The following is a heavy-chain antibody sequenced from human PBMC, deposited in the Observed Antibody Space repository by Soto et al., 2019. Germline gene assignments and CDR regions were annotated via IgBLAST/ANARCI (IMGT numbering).Heavy chain of an antibody. V-gene: IGHV1-69*08. Sequence: QVQLVQSGAEVKKPGSSVKVSCKASGGTFSTSTFTWVRQAPGQGLEWMGRTIPLLNVADYAQDFQGRVTITADKSTSTAYMELTSLPSKDPAVYYCVRDSPIGSTYSGYDAIDSWGQGTLVTVSS. CDR3: VRDSPIGSTYSGYDAIDS. CDR1: GGTFSTST. D-gene: IGHD5-12*01. CDR2: TIPLLNVA. J-gene: IGHJ4*02.